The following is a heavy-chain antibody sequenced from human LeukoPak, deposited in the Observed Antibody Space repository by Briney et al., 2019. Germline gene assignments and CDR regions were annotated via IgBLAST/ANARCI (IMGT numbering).Heavy chain of an antibody. CDR1: GYTLTELS. D-gene: IGHD3-10*01. V-gene: IGHV1-8*03. CDR2: MNPNNGNK. Sequence: ASVKVSCKVSGYTLTELSMHWVRQATGQGLEWMGWMNPNNGNKAYAQKFQGRVTITRNTSISTAYMELSSLRSEDTALYYCARVGHYYGSGSSYTYYYYYMDVWGKGTAVTVSS. J-gene: IGHJ6*03. CDR3: ARVGHYYGSGSSYTYYYYYMDV.